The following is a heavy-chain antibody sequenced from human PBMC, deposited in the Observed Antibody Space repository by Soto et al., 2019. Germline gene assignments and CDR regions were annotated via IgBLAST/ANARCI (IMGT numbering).Heavy chain of an antibody. CDR3: TTDPEDYYGSGSLQS. Sequence: GGSLRLSCAASGFTFSNAWMSWVRQAPGKGLEWVGRIKSKTDGGKTDYAAPVKGRFTISRDDSKNTLYRQMNSLKTEDTAVYYCTTDPEDYYGSGSLQSWGQGTLVTVSS. J-gene: IGHJ5*02. CDR2: IKSKTDGGKT. CDR1: GFTFSNAW. V-gene: IGHV3-15*01. D-gene: IGHD3-10*01.